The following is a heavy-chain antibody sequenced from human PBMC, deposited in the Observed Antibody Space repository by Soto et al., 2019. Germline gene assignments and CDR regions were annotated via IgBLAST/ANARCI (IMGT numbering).Heavy chain of an antibody. J-gene: IGHJ6*03. V-gene: IGHV3-48*01. CDR3: ARIHYDYIWGSYREYYYYMDV. CDR1: GFTFSSYS. CDR2: ISSSSSTI. Sequence: GGSLRLSCAASGFTFSSYSMNWVRQAPGKGLEWVSYISSSSSTIYYADSVKGRFTISRDNAKNSLKLQMNSLRAENTAVYYCARIHYDYIWGSYREYYYYMDVWGKGTTVTVSS. D-gene: IGHD3-16*02.